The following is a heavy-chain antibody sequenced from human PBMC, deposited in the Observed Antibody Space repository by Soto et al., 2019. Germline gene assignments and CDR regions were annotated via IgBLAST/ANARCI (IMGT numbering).Heavy chain of an antibody. CDR2: ISYDGSNK. V-gene: IGHV3-30-3*01. D-gene: IGHD6-13*01. Sequence: QVQLVESGGGVVQPGRSLRLSCAASGFTFSSYAMHWVRQAPGKGLEWVAVISYDGSNKYYADSVKGRFTISRDNSKNTLYLQMNSLRAEDTAVYHCARTQYLRVAATTPDYWGQGTLVTVSS. CDR3: ARTQYLRVAATTPDY. J-gene: IGHJ4*02. CDR1: GFTFSSYA.